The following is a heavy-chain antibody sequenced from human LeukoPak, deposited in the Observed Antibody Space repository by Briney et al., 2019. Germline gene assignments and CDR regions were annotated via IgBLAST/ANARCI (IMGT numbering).Heavy chain of an antibody. V-gene: IGHV4-39*01. CDR3: ARHRSGWLQSSFDY. D-gene: IGHD5-24*01. CDR1: GGSLSSSSSY. Sequence: SETLSLTCTVSGGSLSSSSSYWGWIRQPPGKGLEWIGSIYYSGSSFDNPALKSRVTISVDTSKNQFSLKLSSVTAADTAVYYCARHRSGWLQSSFDYWGQGTLVTVPS. CDR2: IYYSGSS. J-gene: IGHJ4*02.